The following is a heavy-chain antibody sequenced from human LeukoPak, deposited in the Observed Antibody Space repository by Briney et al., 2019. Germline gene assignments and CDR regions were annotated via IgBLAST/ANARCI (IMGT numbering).Heavy chain of an antibody. D-gene: IGHD6-13*01. CDR2: INPNSGGT. J-gene: IGHJ6*02. Sequence: ASVKVSCNSSGYTFTGYYMHWVRQAPGQGLEWMGWINPNSGGTNYAQKFQGRVTMTRDTSISTAYMELSRLRSDDAAVYYCASPAAGSPYYYYGMDVWGQGTTVTVSS. CDR1: GYTFTGYY. V-gene: IGHV1-2*02. CDR3: ASPAAGSPYYYYGMDV.